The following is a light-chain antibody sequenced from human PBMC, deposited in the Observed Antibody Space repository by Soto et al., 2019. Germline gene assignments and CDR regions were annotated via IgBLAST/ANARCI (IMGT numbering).Light chain of an antibody. CDR3: QQYNNWWT. J-gene: IGKJ1*01. Sequence: EIEMTQSPGTLSLSPGEGATLSCRASQSVSRNLSWYQQKPGQAPRLLIYGASTRATGIPARFSGSGSGTEFTLTISSLQSEDFAVYYCQQYNNWWTFGQGTKVDIK. V-gene: IGKV3-15*01. CDR1: QSVSRN. CDR2: GAS.